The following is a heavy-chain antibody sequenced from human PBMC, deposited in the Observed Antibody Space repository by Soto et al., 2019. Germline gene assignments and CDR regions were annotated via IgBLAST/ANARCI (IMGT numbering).Heavy chain of an antibody. D-gene: IGHD2-2*01. Sequence: QVQLVESGGGVVQPGRSLRLSCAASGFTFSSYGMHWVRQAPGKGLEWVAVISHDGSNKYYADSVKGRFTISRDNSKNTLYLQMNSLRAEDTAVYYCAKYATYGMDVWGQGTTVTVSS. CDR3: AKYATYGMDV. V-gene: IGHV3-30*18. J-gene: IGHJ6*02. CDR2: ISHDGSNK. CDR1: GFTFSSYG.